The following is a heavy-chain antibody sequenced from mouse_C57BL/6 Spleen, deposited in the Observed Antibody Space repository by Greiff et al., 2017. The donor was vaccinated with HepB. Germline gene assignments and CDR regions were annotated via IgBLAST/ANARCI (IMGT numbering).Heavy chain of an antibody. D-gene: IGHD1-1*01. CDR2: INPNNGGT. J-gene: IGHJ1*03. Sequence: EVKLQESGPELVKPGASVKIPCKASGYTFTDYNMDWVKQSHGKSLEWIGDINPNNGGTIYNQKFKGKATLTVDKSSSTAYMELRSLTSEDTAVYYCARGVLRYLWYFDVWGTGTTVTVSS. CDR3: ARGVLRYLWYFDV. V-gene: IGHV1-18*01. CDR1: GYTFTDYN.